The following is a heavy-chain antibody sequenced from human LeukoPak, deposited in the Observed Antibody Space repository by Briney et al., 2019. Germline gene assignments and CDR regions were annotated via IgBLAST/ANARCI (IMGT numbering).Heavy chain of an antibody. CDR1: GYTLTELS. CDR3: ARETQAATGDY. D-gene: IGHD6-13*01. Sequence: ASVKVSCKVSGYTLTELSMHWVRQAPGQGLEWMGWISAYNGNTNYAQKLQGRVTMTTDTSTSTAYMELRSLRSDDTAVYYCARETQAATGDYWGQGTLVTVSS. V-gene: IGHV1-18*01. CDR2: ISAYNGNT. J-gene: IGHJ4*02.